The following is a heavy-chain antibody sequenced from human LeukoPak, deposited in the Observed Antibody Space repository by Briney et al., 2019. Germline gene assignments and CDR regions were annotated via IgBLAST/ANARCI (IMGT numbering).Heavy chain of an antibody. J-gene: IGHJ4*02. D-gene: IGHD6-19*01. Sequence: ASVKVSCKASGYTFTSYEINWVRQATGQGLEWMGWMNPKSGNIAYAQKFQGRVTMTSNTSISTAYMELSSLRSEDTAVYYCARGPWSSGFQDYWGQGTLVTVSS. CDR3: ARGPWSSGFQDY. CDR1: GYTFTSYE. V-gene: IGHV1-8*01. CDR2: MNPKSGNI.